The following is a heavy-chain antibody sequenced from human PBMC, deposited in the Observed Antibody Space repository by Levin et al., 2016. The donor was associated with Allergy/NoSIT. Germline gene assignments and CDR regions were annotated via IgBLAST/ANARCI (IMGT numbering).Heavy chain of an antibody. D-gene: IGHD3-16*01. Sequence: SETLSLTCTVSGGSIRSTNSFWGWIRQPPGKGLEWLGSVDYSGTTHYNPSLQSRVTVSVDISKTQLSLKLNSVTAADTAVYYCARQWSGVYYERDYWGQGTLVTVSS. CDR3: ARQWSGVYYERDY. CDR2: VDYSGTT. J-gene: IGHJ4*02. V-gene: IGHV4-39*01. CDR1: GGSIRSTNSF.